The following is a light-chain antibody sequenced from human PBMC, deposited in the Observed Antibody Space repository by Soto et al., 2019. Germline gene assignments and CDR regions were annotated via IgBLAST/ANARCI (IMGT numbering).Light chain of an antibody. CDR2: SAS. J-gene: IGKJ2*01. Sequence: DVQMTQSPASLSAFVAARVTITCRASQSISKNLNWYQHKVGKAPQLLIYSASDSQAGVPSRFSGSGSGTDFTLIISGLQPEDFATYYCQQSYISPYTFGQGTKVDIK. CDR3: QQSYISPYT. V-gene: IGKV1-39*01. CDR1: QSISKN.